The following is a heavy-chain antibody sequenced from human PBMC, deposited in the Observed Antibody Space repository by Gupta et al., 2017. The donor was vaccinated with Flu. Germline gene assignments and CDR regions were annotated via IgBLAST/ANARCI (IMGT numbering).Heavy chain of an antibody. CDR2: IDSDGSSR. D-gene: IGHD5-24*01. Sequence: EVQLVESGGGLVQPGGSLRLSCAADGFTFNDYWMHWVRQAPGKGPVWVSRIDSDGSSRIYADSVRGRFTISRDNAKNTLYLQMNSLRAEDTAVYYCVRDGHNWVHFDFWGQGTPVTVSS. J-gene: IGHJ4*02. V-gene: IGHV3-74*01. CDR3: VRDGHNWVHFDF. CDR1: GFTFNDYW.